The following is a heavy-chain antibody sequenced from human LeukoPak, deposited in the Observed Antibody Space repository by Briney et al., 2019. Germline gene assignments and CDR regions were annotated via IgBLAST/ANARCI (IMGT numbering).Heavy chain of an antibody. CDR2: IRNDGSNK. Sequence: GGSLRLSCAASGFTFSSYAMSWVRQAPGKGLEWVAFIRNDGSNKYYADSVKGRFTISRDNSKNTLYLQMNSLRAEDTAVYYCAKDLTGSSWTFDYWGQATPVTVS. V-gene: IGHV3-30*02. D-gene: IGHD6-13*01. CDR3: AKDLTGSSWTFDY. J-gene: IGHJ4*02. CDR1: GFTFSSYA.